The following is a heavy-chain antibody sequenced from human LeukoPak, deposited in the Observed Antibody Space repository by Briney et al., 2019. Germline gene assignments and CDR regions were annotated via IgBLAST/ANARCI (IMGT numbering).Heavy chain of an antibody. V-gene: IGHV4-59*01. J-gene: IGHJ4*02. CDR2: VYYSGST. CDR3: ARAVISFGGTVAKGFDC. D-gene: IGHD3-16*01. Sequence: SVTLSLTCTVSGGSISTYHWSWIRQPPGKGPEWIAYVYYSGSTDYSPSLKSRATISVDTSMNQFSLSLSSVTAADTAIYYCARAVISFGGTVAKGFDCWGQGTLVTVSS. CDR1: GGSISTYH.